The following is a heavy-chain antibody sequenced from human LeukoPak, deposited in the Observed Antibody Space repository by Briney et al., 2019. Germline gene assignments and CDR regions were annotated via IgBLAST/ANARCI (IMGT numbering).Heavy chain of an antibody. CDR3: ARDQGPIVAAFDI. J-gene: IGHJ3*02. V-gene: IGHV3-48*04. CDR2: ITSSGSSI. Sequence: PGGSLRLSCAASGFTLSTYSMNWVRQAPGKGLEWVSYITSSGSSIYYTGSVEGRFTISRDNAKNSLYLQMNSLRAEDTAVYYCARDQGPIVAAFDIWGQGTMVTVSS. D-gene: IGHD3-16*02. CDR1: GFTLSTYS.